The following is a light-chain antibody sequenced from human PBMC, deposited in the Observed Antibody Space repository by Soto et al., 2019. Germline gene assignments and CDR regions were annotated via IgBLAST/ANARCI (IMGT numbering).Light chain of an antibody. Sequence: EIVMTQSPATLSVSPGERATLSCRASQSVSTNLAWYQQKPGQAPRLLIYDASTRATGGPAGFSGSGSGTEFTLTISSLQSEDFAVYYCQQYNDWPHTFGQGTKLEIK. CDR3: QQYNDWPHT. CDR1: QSVSTN. J-gene: IGKJ2*01. CDR2: DAS. V-gene: IGKV3-15*01.